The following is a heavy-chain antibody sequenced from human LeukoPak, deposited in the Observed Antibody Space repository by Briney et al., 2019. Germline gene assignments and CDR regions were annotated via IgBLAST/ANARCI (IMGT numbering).Heavy chain of an antibody. CDR1: GGTFSSYA. J-gene: IGHJ2*01. CDR2: IIPIFGTA. D-gene: IGHD5-18*01. V-gene: IGHV1-69*05. CDR3: ARDTAMAPNWYFDL. Sequence: SVKVSCKASGGTFSSYAISWVRQAPGQGLEWMGRIIPIFGTANYAQKFQGRVTITTDTSTSTAYMELRSLRSDDTAVYYCARDTAMAPNWYFDLWGRGTLVTVSS.